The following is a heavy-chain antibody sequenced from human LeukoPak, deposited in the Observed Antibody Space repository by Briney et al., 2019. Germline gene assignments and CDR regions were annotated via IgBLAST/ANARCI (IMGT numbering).Heavy chain of an antibody. CDR2: ISGSGGSK. CDR3: AKTWGSKGRRDYYFNY. J-gene: IGHJ4*02. CDR1: GFTFSSYA. Sequence: PGGSLRLSCAASGFTFSSYAMSWVRQAPGKGLEWVSAISGSGGSKYYADSVKGRFTISRDDSKNTLYLQINSLRAEDTAVYYCAKTWGSKGRRDYYFNYWGQGTLVTVSS. D-gene: IGHD7-27*01. V-gene: IGHV3-23*01.